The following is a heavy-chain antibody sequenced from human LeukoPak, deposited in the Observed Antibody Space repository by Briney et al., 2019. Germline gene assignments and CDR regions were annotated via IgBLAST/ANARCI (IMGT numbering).Heavy chain of an antibody. V-gene: IGHV4-30-2*01. CDR2: IYHSGST. CDR1: GGSISSGGYY. CDR3: ATQDGSSLSYFDY. Sequence: SETLSLTCTVSGGSISSGGYYWSWIRQPPGKGLEWIGYIYHSGSTYYNPSLKSRVTISVDRSKNQFSLKLSSVTAADTAVYYCATQDGSSLSYFDYWGQGTLVTVSS. D-gene: IGHD6-6*01. J-gene: IGHJ4*02.